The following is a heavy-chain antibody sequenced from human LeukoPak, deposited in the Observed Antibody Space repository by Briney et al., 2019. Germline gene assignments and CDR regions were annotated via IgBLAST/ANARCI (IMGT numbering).Heavy chain of an antibody. CDR3: AREGGTVTTNKYFDY. V-gene: IGHV3-21*01. CDR1: GFTFSSYS. Sequence: PGGSLRLSCAASGFTFSSYSMNWVRQAPGKGLEWVLSISSSSSYIYYADSVKGRFTISRDNAKNSLYLQMNSLRAEDTAVYSCAREGGTVTTNKYFDYWGQGTLVTVSS. CDR2: ISSSSSYI. D-gene: IGHD4-17*01. J-gene: IGHJ4*02.